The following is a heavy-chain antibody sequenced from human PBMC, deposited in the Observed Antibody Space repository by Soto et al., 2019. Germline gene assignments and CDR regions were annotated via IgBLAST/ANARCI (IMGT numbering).Heavy chain of an antibody. Sequence: ASVKVSCKASGYTFTGHYIHWVRQAPEQGPEWMGEIGPESGATRYAQKFQGRVTMTRDMSITTVHMELNNLSPDDTAVYYCGRGRSGQIVVFYWGQGTPVTVSS. CDR1: GYTFTGHY. CDR2: IGPESGAT. V-gene: IGHV1-2*02. D-gene: IGHD1-26*01. CDR3: GRGRSGQIVVFY. J-gene: IGHJ4*02.